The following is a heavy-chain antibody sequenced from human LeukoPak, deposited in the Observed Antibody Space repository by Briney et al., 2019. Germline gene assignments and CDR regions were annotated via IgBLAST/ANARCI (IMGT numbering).Heavy chain of an antibody. CDR2: IYSGGST. V-gene: IGHV3-66*01. J-gene: IGHJ1*01. D-gene: IGHD2-2*01. CDR3: ASRYCSRTSCYYAEYFQH. Sequence: GGSLRLSCAASRFTVSTSYMTWVRQAPGKGLEWVSVIYSGGSTYYADSVKGRFTISRDYAKNSLYLQMNSLRAEDTAVYYCASRYCSRTSCYYAEYFQHWGQGTLVTVSS. CDR1: RFTVSTSY.